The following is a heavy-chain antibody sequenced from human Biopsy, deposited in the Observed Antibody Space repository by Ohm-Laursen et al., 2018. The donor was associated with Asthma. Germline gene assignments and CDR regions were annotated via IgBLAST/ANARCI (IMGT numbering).Heavy chain of an antibody. V-gene: IGHV1-3*04. CDR1: AYTFINYA. J-gene: IGHJ3*02. CDR2: INTANGNP. Sequence: ASVTLSCKVSAYTFINYAIHWGRHAPGHSLVWMGWINTANGNPKYSQKSQGRLTISRDTSTSTAYMDMSSLQSEDTAVYYCATTYCDFLTGQVQDAFDMWGQGKMVAVSS. CDR3: ATTYCDFLTGQVQDAFDM. D-gene: IGHD3-9*01.